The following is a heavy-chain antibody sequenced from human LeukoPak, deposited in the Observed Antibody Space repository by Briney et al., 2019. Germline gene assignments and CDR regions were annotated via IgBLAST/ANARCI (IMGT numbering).Heavy chain of an antibody. CDR3: ARVPPSAHQLLSSDY. D-gene: IGHD2-2*01. Sequence: ASVMVSCKASGYTFTNYGISWVRQAPGQGLEWVAWISANNGETRYAQNLQGRLTMTTDASTSTAYMELRSLRPDDTAVYYCARVPPSAHQLLSSDYWGQGTQVTVSS. V-gene: IGHV1-18*04. CDR1: GYTFTNYG. CDR2: ISANNGET. J-gene: IGHJ4*02.